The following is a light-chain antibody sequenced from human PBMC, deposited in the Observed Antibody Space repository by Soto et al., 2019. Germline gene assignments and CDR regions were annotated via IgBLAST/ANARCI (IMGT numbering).Light chain of an antibody. Sequence: QSVLTQPPSASGSPGQSVTISCTGTSSDVGGYKFVSWYQQHPGKAPKLIIYEVTQRPSGVPDRFSASKSGDTASLTVSGIQAEDQADYSCCSYASGTTHVFGSGTKVTVL. CDR3: CSYASGTTHV. V-gene: IGLV2-8*01. CDR2: EVT. J-gene: IGLJ1*01. CDR1: SSDVGGYKF.